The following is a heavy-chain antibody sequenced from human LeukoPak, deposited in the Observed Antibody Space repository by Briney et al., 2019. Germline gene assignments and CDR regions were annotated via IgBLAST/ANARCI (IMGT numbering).Heavy chain of an antibody. CDR1: GFTFDDYA. Sequence: GGFVRLSCAASGFTFDDYAMHWVRQAPGKGLEWVSGISWNSGSIGYADSVKGRFTISRDNAKNSLYLQMNSLRAEDTALYYCAKDLYSSSWYVGMDVWGQGTTVTVSS. J-gene: IGHJ6*02. CDR3: AKDLYSSSWYVGMDV. D-gene: IGHD6-13*01. CDR2: ISWNSGSI. V-gene: IGHV3-9*01.